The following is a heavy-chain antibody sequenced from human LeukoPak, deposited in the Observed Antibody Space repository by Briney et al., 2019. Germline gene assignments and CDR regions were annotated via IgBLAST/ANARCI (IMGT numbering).Heavy chain of an antibody. V-gene: IGHV1-69*06. CDR2: IIPIFCTA. D-gene: IGHD4-17*01. Sequence: SVNVSCQASVGTFSSYAISWLRQAPGQGLEWMGGIIPIFCTANYVQKFQGRVTITADKSTSTAYMELSSLRSEDTAVYYCARDGDYNPLDYWRQGTLVTVSS. CDR1: VGTFSSYA. J-gene: IGHJ4*02. CDR3: ARDGDYNPLDY.